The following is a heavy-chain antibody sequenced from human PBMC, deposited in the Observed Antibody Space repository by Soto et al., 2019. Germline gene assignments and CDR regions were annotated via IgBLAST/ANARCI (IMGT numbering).Heavy chain of an antibody. Sequence: SWILQNTGKGLEWVSGFRTSGDGGTTYYEDSVKGRFTISRDNSKNMLFLQMISLRAEDTAIYYFETKDSIRAGSQYSAFWGKRTLDTVSS. CDR3: ETKDSIRAGSQYSAF. CDR2: FRTSGDGGTT. D-gene: IGHD2-15*01. J-gene: IGHJ1*01. V-gene: IGHV3-23*01.